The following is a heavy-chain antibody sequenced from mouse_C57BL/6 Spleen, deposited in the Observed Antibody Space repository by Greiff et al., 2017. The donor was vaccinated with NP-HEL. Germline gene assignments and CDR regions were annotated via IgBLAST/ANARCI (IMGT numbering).Heavy chain of an antibody. J-gene: IGHJ4*01. V-gene: IGHV1-82*01. Sequence: QVQLQQSGPELVKPGASVKISCKASGYAFSSSWMNWVKQRPGKGLEWIGRLYPGDGDTNYNGKFKGKATLTADKSSSTAYMQLSSLTSEDSAVYFCARHLTRAMDYWGQGTSVTVSS. CDR1: GYAFSSSW. CDR3: ARHLTRAMDY. D-gene: IGHD2-12*01. CDR2: LYPGDGDT.